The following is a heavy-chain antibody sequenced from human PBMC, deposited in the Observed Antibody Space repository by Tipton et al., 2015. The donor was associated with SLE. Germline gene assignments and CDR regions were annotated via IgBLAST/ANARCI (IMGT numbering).Heavy chain of an antibody. J-gene: IGHJ6*03. CDR1: GGSISSHY. CDR2: IYYSGST. CDR3: ARFGPLDYYYMDV. V-gene: IGHV4-59*11. Sequence: TLSLTCIVSGGSISSHYWTWIRQPPGKGLGWIGYIYYSGSTNYNPSLKSRVTISVDTSKNQFSLKLSSVTAADTAVYYCARFGPLDYYYMDVWGKGTTVTVSS. D-gene: IGHD3-10*01.